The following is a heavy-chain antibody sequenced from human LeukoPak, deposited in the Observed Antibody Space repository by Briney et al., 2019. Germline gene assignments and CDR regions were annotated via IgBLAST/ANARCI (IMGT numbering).Heavy chain of an antibody. J-gene: IGHJ4*02. D-gene: IGHD1-26*01. CDR3: AAHRTAGSYSSIDC. Sequence: GGSLRLSCTASGFTFSSCAMSWVRQAPGKGLEWVSAISASGGSTYYADSVKGRFTISRDNSKNTLYLQMNSLRAEDTAVYYCAAHRTAGSYSSIDCWGQGTLVTVSS. CDR1: GFTFSSCA. CDR2: ISASGGST. V-gene: IGHV3-23*01.